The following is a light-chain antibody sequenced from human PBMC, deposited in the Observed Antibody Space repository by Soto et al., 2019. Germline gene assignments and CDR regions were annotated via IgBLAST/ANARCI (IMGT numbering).Light chain of an antibody. J-gene: IGLJ7*01. Sequence: QTVVTQEPSFSVSPGGTVTLTCGLSSGSVSTNYYPSWHQQTPGQAARTLIYSTNIRSSGVPDRFSGSILGNKAALTIAGAQADDESDYYCVLYMTSGISVFGGGTQLTVL. V-gene: IGLV8-61*01. CDR1: SGSVSTNYY. CDR3: VLYMTSGISV. CDR2: STN.